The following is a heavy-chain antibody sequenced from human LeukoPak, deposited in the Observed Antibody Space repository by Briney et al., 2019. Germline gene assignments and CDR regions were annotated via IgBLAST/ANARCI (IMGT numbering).Heavy chain of an antibody. CDR1: GFTFSSYA. CDR2: ISGSGGST. D-gene: IGHD6-13*01. J-gene: IGHJ1*01. V-gene: IGHV3-23*01. Sequence: PGGSLRLSCAASGFTFSSYAMTWVRQAPGKGLEWVSSISGSGGSTYYADSVKGRFTFSRDNSENTLYLQLDSLRADDTAVYYCAKDSAADGIDGDFQHWGQGTLVTVSS. CDR3: AKDSAADGIDGDFQH.